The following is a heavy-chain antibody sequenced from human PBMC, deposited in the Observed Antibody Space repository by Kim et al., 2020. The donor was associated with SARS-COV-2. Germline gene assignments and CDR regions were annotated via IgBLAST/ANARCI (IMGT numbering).Heavy chain of an antibody. CDR1: GGSISSYY. D-gene: IGHD3-9*01. J-gene: IGHJ3*02. CDR3: AREGQGYYDILTGLSIGAFDI. V-gene: IGHV4-4*07. Sequence: SETLSLTCTVSGGSISSYYWSWIRQPAGKGLEWIGRIYTSGSTNYNPSLKSRVTMSVDTSKNQFSLKLRSVTAADTAVYYCAREGQGYYDILTGLSIGAFDIWGQGTMVTVSS. CDR2: IYTSGST.